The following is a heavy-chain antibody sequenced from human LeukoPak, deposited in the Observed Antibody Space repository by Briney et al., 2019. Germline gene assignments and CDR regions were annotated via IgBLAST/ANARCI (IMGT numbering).Heavy chain of an antibody. D-gene: IGHD6-13*01. CDR2: ISSSSSYI. CDR3: VKHGGSRGPNNGSDR. V-gene: IGHV3-21*04. J-gene: IGHJ5*02. CDR1: GFTFSSYS. Sequence: GGSLRLSCAASGFTFSSYSMNWVRQAPGKGLEWVSSISSSSSYIYYADSVKGRFTISRDNSNNTVYLQMNSLRVGDTALYYCVKHGGSRGPNNGSDRWAQETLVTVS.